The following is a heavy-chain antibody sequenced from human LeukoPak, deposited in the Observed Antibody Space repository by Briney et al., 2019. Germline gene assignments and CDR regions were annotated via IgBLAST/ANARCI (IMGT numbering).Heavy chain of an antibody. V-gene: IGHV3-23*01. CDR1: RFILSNFA. J-gene: IGHJ4*02. Sequence: GSLRLSCAASRFILSNFAMSWVRQAPGKGLEWVSTITGSGGSTYYADSVKGRFTNSTDNSKNTLSLQMNSLRAEDTAVYYCTKDPNYYDSSGYYGWGQGTLVTVSS. CDR3: TKDPNYYDSSGYYG. D-gene: IGHD3-22*01. CDR2: ITGSGGST.